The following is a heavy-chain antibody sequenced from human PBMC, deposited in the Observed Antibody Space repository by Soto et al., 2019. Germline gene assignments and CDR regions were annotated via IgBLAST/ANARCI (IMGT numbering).Heavy chain of an antibody. D-gene: IGHD3-22*01. J-gene: IGHJ6*02. CDR2: IYYSGST. CDR1: GGSNNSGDYN. Sequence: SETLSLTCSVSGGSNNSGDYNWSWIRQSPGKGLEWIGYIYYSGSTYYNPSLKSRSTISIDTSKNQFVLDVDSVTAADTAVYYCARDFTDSSGSYGMDVWGQGTTVTVSS. V-gene: IGHV4-30-4*01. CDR3: ARDFTDSSGSYGMDV.